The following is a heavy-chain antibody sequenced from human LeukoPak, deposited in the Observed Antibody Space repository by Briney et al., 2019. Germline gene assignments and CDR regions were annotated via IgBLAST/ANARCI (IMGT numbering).Heavy chain of an antibody. CDR3: ARYPYMGFMEYYFDY. J-gene: IGHJ4*02. Sequence: GASVKVSCKASGYTFTGYYMHWVRQAPGQGLEWVGWINPNSGGTNYAQKLQGRVTMTRDTSISTAYMELSRLRSDDTAVYYCARYPYMGFMEYYFDYWGQGTLVTVSS. D-gene: IGHD3-16*01. V-gene: IGHV1-2*02. CDR2: INPNSGGT. CDR1: GYTFTGYY.